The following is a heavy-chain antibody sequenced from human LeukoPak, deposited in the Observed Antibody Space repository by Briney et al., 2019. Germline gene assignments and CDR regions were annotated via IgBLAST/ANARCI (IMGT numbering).Heavy chain of an antibody. Sequence: SETLSLTCTVSGGFISSSSYYWGWIRQPPGKGLEWIGNIFYSGNTYYNPTLKSLVTISVDTSKNQFSLRLSSVTAADTAVYYCARDDSSGYSSHDAFDIWGQGTMVTVSS. CDR1: GGFISSSSYY. J-gene: IGHJ3*02. V-gene: IGHV4-39*02. CDR2: IFYSGNT. D-gene: IGHD3-22*01. CDR3: ARDDSSGYSSHDAFDI.